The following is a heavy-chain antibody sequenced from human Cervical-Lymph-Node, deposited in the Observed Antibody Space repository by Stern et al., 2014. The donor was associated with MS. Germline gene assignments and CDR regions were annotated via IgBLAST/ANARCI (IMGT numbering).Heavy chain of an antibody. CDR2: INPSGGTT. J-gene: IGHJ6*02. CDR1: GYTFTSYH. V-gene: IGHV1-46*01. D-gene: IGHD6-13*01. Sequence: VQLEESGAEVKKPGASVKVSCKASGYTFTSYHMHWVRQAPGQGLEWTGIINPSGGTTIYAQKFQGRVTMTRDTSARTVYMELSSLRSEDTAVYYCARALAAALYAMDVWGQGTTVTVSS. CDR3: ARALAAALYAMDV.